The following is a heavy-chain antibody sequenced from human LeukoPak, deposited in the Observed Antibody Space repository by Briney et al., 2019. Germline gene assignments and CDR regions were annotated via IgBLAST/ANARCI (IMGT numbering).Heavy chain of an antibody. Sequence: SETLSLTCTVSGGSISSYYWSWIRQPQGKGLEWIGYIYYSGSTNYNPSLKSRVTISVDTSKNQFSLKLSSVTAADTAVYYCAGSTYSSSWYKGDYFDYWGQGTLVTVSS. V-gene: IGHV4-59*01. CDR1: GGSISSYY. CDR3: AGSTYSSSWYKGDYFDY. CDR2: IYYSGST. D-gene: IGHD6-13*01. J-gene: IGHJ4*02.